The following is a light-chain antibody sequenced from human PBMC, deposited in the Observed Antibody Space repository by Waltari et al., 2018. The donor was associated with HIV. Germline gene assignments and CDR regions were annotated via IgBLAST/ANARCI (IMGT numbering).Light chain of an antibody. CDR2: SIN. J-gene: IGLJ2*01. Sequence: QSILTQPPSASGTPGQRVTISCSGSSSNIGSNAVNWYQQLPGTAPKLLIYSINERASGVPVRFSGSKSGTSASLAISGLQSEDEADYHCAAWDDSLNGVVFGGGTKLTVL. CDR3: AAWDDSLNGVV. V-gene: IGLV1-44*01. CDR1: SSNIGSNA.